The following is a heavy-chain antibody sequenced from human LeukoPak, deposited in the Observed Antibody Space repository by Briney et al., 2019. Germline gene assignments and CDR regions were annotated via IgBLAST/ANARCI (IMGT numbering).Heavy chain of an antibody. Sequence: AGGSLRLSCAASGFTFSSYWMSWVRQAPGKGLEWVANIKKDGSEKNYVDSVKGRFTISRDNAKTSLYLQMNSLRAEVTAVYYCAKASSGYYPCFDYWGQGTLVTVSS. CDR2: IKKDGSEK. J-gene: IGHJ4*02. D-gene: IGHD3-22*01. CDR3: AKASSGYYPCFDY. CDR1: GFTFSSYW. V-gene: IGHV3-7*03.